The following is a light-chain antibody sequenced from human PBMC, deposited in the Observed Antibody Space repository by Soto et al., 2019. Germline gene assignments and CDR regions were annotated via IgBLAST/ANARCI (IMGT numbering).Light chain of an antibody. CDR2: DTS. CDR1: QSVGGS. Sequence: ETVLTQSPGTLSLSAGERATVSCRASQSVGGSSLAWYQQRPGQAPRLLIYDTSTRATGVPTRFSGSRSGAEFTLTINSLQSEDFAVYYCQPYNNWPLTFGGGTKVDI. CDR3: QPYNNWPLT. J-gene: IGKJ4*01. V-gene: IGKV3-15*01.